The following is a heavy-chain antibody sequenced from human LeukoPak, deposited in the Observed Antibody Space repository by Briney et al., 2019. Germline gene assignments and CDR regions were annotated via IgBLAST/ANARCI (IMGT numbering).Heavy chain of an antibody. Sequence: ASVKVSCKASGGTFSSYAISWVRQAPGQGLEWMGGIIPIFGTANYAQKFQGRVTITADESTSTAYMELSSLRSEDTAVYYCATAHIVVVTAIRRKLNWFDPWGQGTLVTVSS. J-gene: IGHJ5*02. CDR2: IIPIFGTA. V-gene: IGHV1-69*13. CDR1: GGTFSSYA. D-gene: IGHD2-21*02. CDR3: ATAHIVVVTAIRRKLNWFDP.